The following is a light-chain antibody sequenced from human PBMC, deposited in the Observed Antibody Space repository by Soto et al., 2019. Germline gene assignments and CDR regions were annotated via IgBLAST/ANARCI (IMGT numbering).Light chain of an antibody. J-gene: IGKJ5*01. CDR2: GAS. Sequence: EIVLTQSPGTLYLSPGERATLSCRASQSVSSSYLAWYQRKPGQAPRLLIYGASSRATGIPDRFSGSGSGTEFTLTISRLEPEDFAVYYCQQYGSSPPNFGQGTRLEIK. CDR1: QSVSSSY. CDR3: QQYGSSPPN. V-gene: IGKV3-20*01.